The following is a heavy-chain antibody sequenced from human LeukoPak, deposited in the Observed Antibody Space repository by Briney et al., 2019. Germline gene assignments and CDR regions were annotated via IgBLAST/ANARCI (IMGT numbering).Heavy chain of an antibody. CDR3: ARVRTVVTALVYYFDY. V-gene: IGHV1-8*03. J-gene: IGHJ4*02. CDR1: GYTFTNYD. Sequence: ASVKVSCRASGYTFTNYDISWVRQATGQGFEWLGWMYPNSGDTGYAQDFQGRVTITSDTYTSTAYMELSSLRSEDTAVYYCARVRTVVTALVYYFDYWGQGTLVTVS. CDR2: MYPNSGDT. D-gene: IGHD2-21*02.